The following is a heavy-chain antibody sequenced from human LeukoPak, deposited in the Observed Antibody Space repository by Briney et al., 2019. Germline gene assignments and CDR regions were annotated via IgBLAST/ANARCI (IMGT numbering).Heavy chain of an antibody. CDR1: EFTFSSYG. CDR2: TSYDGSDK. Sequence: PGGSLRLSCAASEFTFSSYGMHWVRQAPGKGLEWVAVTSYDGSDKYYADSVKGRFTISRDNSKNTLYLQMSSLRAEDTAVYYCAKEETYNAFDIWGQGTMVTVSS. D-gene: IGHD2-2*02. J-gene: IGHJ3*02. V-gene: IGHV3-30*18. CDR3: AKEETYNAFDI.